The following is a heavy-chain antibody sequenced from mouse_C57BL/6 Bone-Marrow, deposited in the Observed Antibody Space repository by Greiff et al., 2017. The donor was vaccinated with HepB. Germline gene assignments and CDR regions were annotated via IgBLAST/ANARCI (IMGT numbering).Heavy chain of an antibody. V-gene: IGHV1-55*01. CDR3: ARSLITTVVATVDY. J-gene: IGHJ2*01. CDR1: GYTFTSYW. Sequence: QVQLQQPGAELVKPGASVKMSCKASGYTFTSYWITWVKQRPGQGLEWIGDIYPGSGSTNYNEKFKSKATLTVDTSSSTAYMQRSSLTSEDSAVYYCARSLITTVVATVDYWGQGTTLTVSS. D-gene: IGHD1-1*01. CDR2: IYPGSGST.